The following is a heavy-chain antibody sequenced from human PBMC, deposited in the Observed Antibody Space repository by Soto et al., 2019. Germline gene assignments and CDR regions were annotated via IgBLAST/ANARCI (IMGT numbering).Heavy chain of an antibody. CDR3: ARDRAYYESSGLYFDY. Sequence: ETLSLTCTVSGDSIRSYYWGWIRQPPGKGLEWIGYIYDSGSTNYNPSLKSRVTISVDTSKSQFSLKLSSVTAADTAVYYCARDRAYYESSGLYFDYWGQGTLVTVSS. J-gene: IGHJ4*02. V-gene: IGHV4-59*01. CDR1: GDSIRSYY. CDR2: IYDSGST. D-gene: IGHD3-22*01.